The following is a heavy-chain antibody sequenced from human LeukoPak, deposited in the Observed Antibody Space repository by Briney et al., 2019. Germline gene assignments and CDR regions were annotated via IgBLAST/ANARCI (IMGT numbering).Heavy chain of an antibody. Sequence: GGSLRLSCAASGFTFSSYAMSWVRQAPGKGLEWVSAISGSGGSTYYADSVKGRFTISRDNSKNTLYLQMNSLRAEDTAVYYCARDLGYYYGSGRLGAFDIWGQGTMVTVSS. D-gene: IGHD3-10*01. V-gene: IGHV3-23*01. CDR3: ARDLGYYYGSGRLGAFDI. J-gene: IGHJ3*02. CDR2: ISGSGGST. CDR1: GFTFSSYA.